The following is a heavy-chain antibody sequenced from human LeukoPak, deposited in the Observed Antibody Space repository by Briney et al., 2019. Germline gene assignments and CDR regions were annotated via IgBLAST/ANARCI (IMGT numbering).Heavy chain of an antibody. J-gene: IGHJ4*02. Sequence: GASVKVSCTVSGSSLSELSLYWVRQAPGKGLEWMGGFVVIDSETFYAQKFQGRVTMTEDSSTDTAYMELRSLTSDDTALYYCAAGRPYSLLDYWGQGTLVTVSS. CDR1: GSSLSELS. CDR2: FVVIDSET. D-gene: IGHD5-18*01. CDR3: AAGRPYSLLDY. V-gene: IGHV1-24*01.